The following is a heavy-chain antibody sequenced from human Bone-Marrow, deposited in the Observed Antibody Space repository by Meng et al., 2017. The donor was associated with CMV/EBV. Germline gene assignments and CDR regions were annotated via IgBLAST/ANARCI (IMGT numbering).Heavy chain of an antibody. CDR2: IIPSGGST. J-gene: IGHJ5*02. Sequence: ASVKVSCKASGYTFTSYDIHWLRQAPGQGREWMGIIIPSGGSTSYAQKFQGRVTMTRDTSTSTVYMELSSLRSEDTAVYYCARRGNWYNQGWFDPWGQGTLVTVSS. CDR1: GYTFTSYD. CDR3: ARRGNWYNQGWFDP. V-gene: IGHV1-46*01. D-gene: IGHD1/OR15-1a*01.